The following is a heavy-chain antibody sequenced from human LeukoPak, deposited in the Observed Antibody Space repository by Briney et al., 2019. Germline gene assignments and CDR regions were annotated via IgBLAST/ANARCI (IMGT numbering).Heavy chain of an antibody. Sequence: GGSLRLSCAASGFTFSSYGMHWVRQAPGKGLEWVAFIRYDGSNKYYADSVKGRFTISRDNSKNTLYLQMNSLRAEDTAVYYCARQPIGDDYTDYWGQGTLVTVSS. V-gene: IGHV3-30*02. J-gene: IGHJ4*02. D-gene: IGHD4-11*01. CDR1: GFTFSSYG. CDR3: ARQPIGDDYTDY. CDR2: IRYDGSNK.